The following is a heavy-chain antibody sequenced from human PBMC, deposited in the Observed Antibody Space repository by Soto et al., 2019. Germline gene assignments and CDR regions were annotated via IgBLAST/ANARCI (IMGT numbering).Heavy chain of an antibody. D-gene: IGHD3-10*01. CDR2: IATYNTNR. J-gene: IGHJ5*02. V-gene: IGHV1-18*01. CDR1: GDTFTNFG. CDR3: ARVLRGVVNWLDP. Sequence: QVHLVQSGPEVKKPGASVTVSCKASGDTFTNFGLSWVRQAPGQGLEWMGWIATYNTNRNYAQKFQGRLTMTTDTSTRTAYMELKSLGYDDTAVYYCARVLRGVVNWLDPGGQGTLAPVSS.